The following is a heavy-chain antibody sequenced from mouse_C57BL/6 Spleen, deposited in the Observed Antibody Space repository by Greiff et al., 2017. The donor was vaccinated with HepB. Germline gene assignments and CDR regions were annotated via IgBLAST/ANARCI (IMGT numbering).Heavy chain of an antibody. Sequence: VQLQQSGAELARPGASVKLSCKASGYTFTSYGISWVKQRTGQGLEWIGEIYPRSGNTYYNEKFKGKATLTADKSSSTAYMELRSLTSEDSAVYFCAREGVGLAWFAYWGKGTLVTVSA. CDR3: AREGVGLAWFAY. V-gene: IGHV1-81*01. J-gene: IGHJ3*01. D-gene: IGHD1-1*02. CDR2: IYPRSGNT. CDR1: GYTFTSYG.